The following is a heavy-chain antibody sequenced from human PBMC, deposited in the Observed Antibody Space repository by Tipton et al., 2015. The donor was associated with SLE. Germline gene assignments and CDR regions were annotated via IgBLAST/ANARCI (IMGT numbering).Heavy chain of an antibody. CDR1: GGSISSHY. Sequence: TLSLTCTVSGGSISSHYWSWIRQPPGKGLEWIGYIYYSGSTNYNPSLKSRVTISVDTSKNQFSLKLSSVTAADTAVYYCARSYYYDSSGYYLDGMDVWGQGTTVTVSS. D-gene: IGHD3-22*01. V-gene: IGHV4-59*11. J-gene: IGHJ6*02. CDR3: ARSYYYDSSGYYLDGMDV. CDR2: IYYSGST.